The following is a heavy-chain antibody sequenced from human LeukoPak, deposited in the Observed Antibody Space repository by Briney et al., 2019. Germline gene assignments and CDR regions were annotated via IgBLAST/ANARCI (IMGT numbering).Heavy chain of an antibody. CDR3: ARESVYDILTGAPYYYYGMDV. D-gene: IGHD3-9*01. CDR2: INPSGGST. CDR1: GYTFTSYY. Sequence: GSVKVSCKASGYTFTSYYMHWVRQAPGQGLEWMGIINPSGGSTSYAQKFQGRVTMTRDTSTSTVYMELSSLRSEDTAVYYCARESVYDILTGAPYYYYGMDVWGQGTTVTVSS. J-gene: IGHJ6*02. V-gene: IGHV1-46*01.